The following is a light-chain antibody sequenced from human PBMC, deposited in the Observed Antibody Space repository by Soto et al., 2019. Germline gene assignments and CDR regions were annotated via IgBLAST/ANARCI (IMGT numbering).Light chain of an antibody. V-gene: IGKV2-28*01. J-gene: IGKJ4*01. Sequence: DIVMTQSPLSLPVTPGEPASISCRSSQSLLHSNGYNYVDWYLQNPGQSPQPLLSLGSNRASGVPDRVSGSGSGTDFTLKISRVEAEDVGVYYGIQDLQTPALTFGGGTKVEIK. CDR1: QSLLHSNGYNY. CDR2: LGS. CDR3: IQDLQTPALT.